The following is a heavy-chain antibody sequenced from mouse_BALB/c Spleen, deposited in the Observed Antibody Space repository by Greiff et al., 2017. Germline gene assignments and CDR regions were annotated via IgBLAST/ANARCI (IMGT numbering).Heavy chain of an antibody. CDR1: GFTFSSYA. CDR2: ISSGGSYT. D-gene: IGHD2-4*01. J-gene: IGHJ4*01. CDR3: ARDEYDYDSYAMDY. Sequence: EVKLVESGGGLVTPGGSLKLSCAVSGFTFSSYAMSWVRQSPEKRLEWVAEISSGGSYTYYPDTVTGRFTISRDNAKNTLYLEMSSLRSEDTAMYYCARDEYDYDSYAMDYWGQGTSVTVSS. V-gene: IGHV5-9-4*01.